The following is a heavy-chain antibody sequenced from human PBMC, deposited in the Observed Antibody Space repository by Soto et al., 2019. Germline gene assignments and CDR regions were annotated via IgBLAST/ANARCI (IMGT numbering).Heavy chain of an antibody. D-gene: IGHD4-17*01. CDR3: ARPSTSYGDYGWSLAY. Sequence: QVQLVQSGAEVKKPGASVKVSCKASGYPFGGYAIGWVRQARGQGLEWMGWVSAHTGDSGYAQRFQGRVTLTTETSTSTAYMELRGLRSDDTAVYYCARPSTSYGDYGWSLAYWGQGTLVTVSS. CDR1: GYPFGGYA. V-gene: IGHV1-18*01. J-gene: IGHJ4*02. CDR2: VSAHTGDS.